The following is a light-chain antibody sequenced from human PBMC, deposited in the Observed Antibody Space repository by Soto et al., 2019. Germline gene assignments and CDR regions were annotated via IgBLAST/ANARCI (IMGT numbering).Light chain of an antibody. CDR1: QSVSSSY. CDR2: GAP. CDR3: QQYAYSPRT. V-gene: IGKV3-20*01. J-gene: IGKJ1*01. Sequence: EIVVTQSPDTLSLSPGERATLSSRASQSVSSSYLAWYQQKLDQAHRLLINGAPSRATGVPDRFSGSGSGTDFTLTISGLEPEDFAVYYCQQYAYSPRTFGQGTKVELK.